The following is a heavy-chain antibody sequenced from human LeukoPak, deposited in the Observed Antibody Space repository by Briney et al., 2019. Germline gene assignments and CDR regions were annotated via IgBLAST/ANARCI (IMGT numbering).Heavy chain of an antibody. V-gene: IGHV6-1*01. Sequence: SQTLSLTCAISGDSVSSNSAAWNWISQSPSRGLEWLGRTYYRSKWYNDYAVSVKRRITINPDTSKNQFSLQLNSGTPEDTAVYYCARDSGIGQGGFDYWGQGTLVTVSS. CDR3: ARDSGIGQGGFDY. CDR2: TYYRSKWYN. CDR1: GDSVSSNSAA. J-gene: IGHJ4*02. D-gene: IGHD2-15*01.